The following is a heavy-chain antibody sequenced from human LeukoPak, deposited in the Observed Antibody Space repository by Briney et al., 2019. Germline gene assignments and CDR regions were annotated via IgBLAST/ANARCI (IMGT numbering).Heavy chain of an antibody. J-gene: IGHJ6*02. D-gene: IGHD3-10*01. CDR3: ARVRGLYYGMDV. CDR1: GFTFSSYS. CDR2: ISSSSSTI. Sequence: GGSLRLSCAASGFTFSSYSMNWVRQAPGKGLEWVSYISSSSSTIYYADSVKGRFTISRDDAKNSLYLQMNSLRAEDTAVYYCARVRGLYYGMDVWGQGTTVTVSS. V-gene: IGHV3-48*04.